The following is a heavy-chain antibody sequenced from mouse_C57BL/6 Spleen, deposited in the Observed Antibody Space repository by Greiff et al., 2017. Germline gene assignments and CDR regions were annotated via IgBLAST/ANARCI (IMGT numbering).Heavy chain of an antibody. J-gene: IGHJ1*03. CDR3: ARREDYDYDRGYFDV. CDR1: GFTFSDYG. Sequence: EVNLVESGGGLVKPGGSLKLSCAASGFTFSDYGMHWVRQAPEKGLEWVAYISSGSSTIYYADTVKGRFTISRDNAKNTLFLQMTSLRSEDTAMYYCARREDYDYDRGYFDVWGTGTTVTVSS. D-gene: IGHD2-4*01. CDR2: ISSGSSTI. V-gene: IGHV5-17*01.